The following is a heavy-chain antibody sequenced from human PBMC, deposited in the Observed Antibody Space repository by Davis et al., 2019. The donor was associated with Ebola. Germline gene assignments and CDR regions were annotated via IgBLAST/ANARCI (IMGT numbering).Heavy chain of an antibody. CDR3: VQDSGWYSGDYYYYGMDV. Sequence: GGSLRLSCAASGFTFSSHAMSWVRQAPGQGLEWVSAIRGSGRTTYYADSVKGRFTISRDNSKNTLYLQMNSLRAEDTAVYYCVQDSGWYSGDYYYYGMDVWGQGTTVTVSS. CDR2: IRGSGRTT. V-gene: IGHV3-23*01. J-gene: IGHJ6*02. CDR1: GFTFSSHA. D-gene: IGHD6-19*01.